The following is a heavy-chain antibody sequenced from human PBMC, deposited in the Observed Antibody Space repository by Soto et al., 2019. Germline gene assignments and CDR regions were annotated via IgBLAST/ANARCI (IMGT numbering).Heavy chain of an antibody. D-gene: IGHD4-17*01. Sequence: QVQLVQSGAEVKKPGSSVKVSCKASGGTFSNYTISWVRQAPGQGLEWMGRIIPILNIANYAQKFQGRVTITADKSTTTAYMALISLRSEDTAVYYCARVSEMGTVTEGFYYYMDVWGKGTTVTVSS. CDR1: GGTFSNYT. J-gene: IGHJ6*03. CDR3: ARVSEMGTVTEGFYYYMDV. V-gene: IGHV1-69*02. CDR2: IIPILNIA.